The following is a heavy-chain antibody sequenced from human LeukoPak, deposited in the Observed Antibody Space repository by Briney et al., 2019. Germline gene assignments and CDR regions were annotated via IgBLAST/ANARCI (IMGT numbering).Heavy chain of an antibody. V-gene: IGHV4-39*01. CDR1: GGSISYSNSY. CDR2: IYYSGST. J-gene: IGHJ5*02. Sequence: SETLSLTCTVSGGSISYSNSYWGWIRQPPGKGLEWIGSIYYSGSTYYNPSLKSRVTMSVDTSKNQFSLRLSSVTAADTAMYYCARGARRVAAKLWNWFDPWGQGTLVTVSS. D-gene: IGHD2-15*01. CDR3: ARGARRVAAKLWNWFDP.